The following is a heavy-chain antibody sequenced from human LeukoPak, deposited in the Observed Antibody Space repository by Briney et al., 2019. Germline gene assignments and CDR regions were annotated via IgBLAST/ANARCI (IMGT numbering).Heavy chain of an antibody. CDR1: GYTFTSYG. CDR3: ARSRRYCSGGSCYYFDY. CDR2: ISTYNSNT. D-gene: IGHD2-15*01. V-gene: IGHV1-18*01. Sequence: ASVKVSCKASGYTFTSYGINWVRQAPGQGLEWMGWISTYNSNTHYAQKLQGRVTMTRDTSISTAYMELSRLRSDDTAVYYCARSRRYCSGGSCYYFDYWGQGTLVTVSS. J-gene: IGHJ4*02.